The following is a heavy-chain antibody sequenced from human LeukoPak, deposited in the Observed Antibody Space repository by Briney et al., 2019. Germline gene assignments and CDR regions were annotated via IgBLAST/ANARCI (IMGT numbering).Heavy chain of an antibody. Sequence: GGSLRLSCAASGFTFSSYGMHWVRQAPGKGLEWVAVISYDGSNKYYADSVKGRFTISRDNSKNTLYLQMNSLRAEDTAVYYCAKETYDILTGYYYGMDVWGQGTTVIVSS. CDR3: AKETYDILTGYYYGMDV. D-gene: IGHD3-9*01. CDR2: ISYDGSNK. J-gene: IGHJ6*02. CDR1: GFTFSSYG. V-gene: IGHV3-30*18.